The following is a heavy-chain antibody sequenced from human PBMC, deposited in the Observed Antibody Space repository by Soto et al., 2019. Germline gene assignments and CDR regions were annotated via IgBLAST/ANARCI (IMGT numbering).Heavy chain of an antibody. D-gene: IGHD1-26*01. CDR3: ARRPKRGSYSWCFDY. CDR2: IFYSGSA. Sequence: LQLQESGPGLVKPSEPLSLTCTVSGGSITINAYYWGWIRKPPGKGLEWLGYIFYSGSASYNPSLKSRVTMSKDTSKNQSALKLSSVTAADTAVYYCARRPKRGSYSWCFDYWGQGTLVTVSS. CDR1: GGSITINAYY. V-gene: IGHV4-39*01. J-gene: IGHJ4*02.